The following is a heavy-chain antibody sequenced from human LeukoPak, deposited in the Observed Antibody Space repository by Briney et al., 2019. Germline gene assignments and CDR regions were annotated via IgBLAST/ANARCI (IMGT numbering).Heavy chain of an antibody. V-gene: IGHV4-39*07. Sequence: SETLSLTCPVSAGSISISSYYWGWIRQPPGKGLEWIGSIYYSGSTYYNPSLKSRVTISVDTSKNQFSLKLSSVTAADTAVYYCARVGGTIFGVMDVWGKGTTVTVSS. CDR2: IYYSGST. CDR3: ARVGGTIFGVMDV. J-gene: IGHJ6*03. D-gene: IGHD3-3*01. CDR1: AGSISISSYY.